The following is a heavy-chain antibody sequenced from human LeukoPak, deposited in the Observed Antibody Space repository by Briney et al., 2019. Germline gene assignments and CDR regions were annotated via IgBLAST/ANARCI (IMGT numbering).Heavy chain of an antibody. CDR3: ARGHLPRRGWFDP. V-gene: IGHV6-1*01. Sequence: SQTLSLTCGISGDSVSSNSATWNWIRQSPSRGLEWLGRTYYRSKWYNDYAISVKSRMTNNPDTSKNQFSLQLNSVTPEDTAVYYCARGHLPRRGWFDPWGQGTLVTVSS. CDR1: GDSVSSNSAT. CDR2: TYYRSKWYN. J-gene: IGHJ5*02.